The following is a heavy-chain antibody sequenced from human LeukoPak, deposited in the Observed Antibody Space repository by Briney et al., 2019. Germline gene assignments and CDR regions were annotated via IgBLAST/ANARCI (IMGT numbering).Heavy chain of an antibody. Sequence: SETLSLTCTVSGGSISSSSYYWGWIRQPPGKGLEWIGSIYYSGSTYYNPSLKSRVTISVDTSKNQFSLKLSSVTAADTAVYYCARRLGGWFRELLYPDYWGQGTLVTVSS. D-gene: IGHD3-10*01. J-gene: IGHJ4*02. V-gene: IGHV4-39*01. CDR2: IYYSGST. CDR3: ARRLGGWFRELLYPDY. CDR1: GGSISSSSYY.